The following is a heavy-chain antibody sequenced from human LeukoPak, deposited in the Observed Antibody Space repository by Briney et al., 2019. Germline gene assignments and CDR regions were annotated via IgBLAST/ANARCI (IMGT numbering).Heavy chain of an antibody. CDR3: ARGFGYDFADY. V-gene: IGHV4-30-4*01. CDR1: GGXISSGDHY. CDR2: ITLYSDTT. D-gene: IGHD2-2*01. Sequence: SQTLSLTCIVSGGXISSGDHYWTWIRQPPGGGLEWMGFITLYSDTTSYNPSLKSRLMISIDTSKNQFSLTLTSVTAADTAVYFCARGFGYDFADYWGQGILVTVSS. J-gene: IGHJ4*02.